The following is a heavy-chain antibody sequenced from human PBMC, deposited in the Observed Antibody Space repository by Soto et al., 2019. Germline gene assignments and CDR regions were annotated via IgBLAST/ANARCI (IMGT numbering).Heavy chain of an antibody. V-gene: IGHV4-34*01. CDR3: ARGLHYTGPLRKYNWNCVGWFDP. CDR2: INHSGST. J-gene: IGHJ5*02. Sequence: QVQLQQWGAGLLKPSETLSLTCAVYGGSFSGYYWSWIRQPPGKGLEWIGEINHSGSTNYNPSLKSRVTISVDTSKNQFSLKRSSVTAADTAVYYCARGLHYTGPLRKYNWNCVGWFDPWGQGTLVTVSS. D-gene: IGHD1-7*01. CDR1: GGSFSGYY.